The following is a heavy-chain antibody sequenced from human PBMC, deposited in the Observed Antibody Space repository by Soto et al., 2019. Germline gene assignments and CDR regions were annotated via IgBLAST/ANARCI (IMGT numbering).Heavy chain of an antibody. V-gene: IGHV1-69*01. Sequence: QVQLVQSGAEVKKPGSSVKVSCKASGGTFSSYTVNWVRQAPGQGLEWMGGLIPMFATAGYAQKFRGRLTITADESTNTAFMELSSLRFEDTAIYYCARDGHFDFWRDPGFDPWGQGTLVTVSS. CDR1: GGTFSSYT. J-gene: IGHJ5*02. CDR2: LIPMFATA. CDR3: ARDGHFDFWRDPGFDP. D-gene: IGHD3-3*01.